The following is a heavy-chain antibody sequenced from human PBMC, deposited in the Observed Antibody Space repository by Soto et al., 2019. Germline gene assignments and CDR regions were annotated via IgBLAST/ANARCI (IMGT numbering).Heavy chain of an antibody. CDR1: GLTFSNYA. J-gene: IGHJ4*02. CDR3: AKHQERELPRVIDF. D-gene: IGHD1-7*01. CDR2: MSGSSSTT. V-gene: IGHV3-23*01. Sequence: EVRLLESGGGLVQPGGSLRLSCATSGLTFSNYAMSWVRQAPGGGLEWVSSMSGSSSTTYYADSVRGRFTISRDRSKNTLYLQMSSLRAEDTALYYCAKHQERELPRVIDFWGQGTLVTVSS.